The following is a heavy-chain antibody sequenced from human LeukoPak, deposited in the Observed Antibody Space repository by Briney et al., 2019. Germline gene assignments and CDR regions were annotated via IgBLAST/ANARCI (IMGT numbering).Heavy chain of an antibody. V-gene: IGHV3-21*01. CDR2: IYITSRYI. CDR3: AKALWNYGSGSPDAFDI. D-gene: IGHD3-10*01. Sequence: PGGSLRLSCAASGFIFSDYAMSWVRQAPGKGLEWVSSIYITSRYIYYADSVKGRFTTSRDNAKNSLYLQMNSLRAEDTAVYYCAKALWNYGSGSPDAFDIWGQGTMVTVSS. J-gene: IGHJ3*02. CDR1: GFIFSDYA.